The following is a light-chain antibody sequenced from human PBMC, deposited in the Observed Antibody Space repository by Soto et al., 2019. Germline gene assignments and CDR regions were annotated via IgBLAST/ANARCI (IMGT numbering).Light chain of an antibody. CDR3: QYCGTSRT. J-gene: IGKJ1*01. V-gene: IGKV3-20*01. CDR2: ATS. CDR1: ESVSRNY. Sequence: EIVFTQSPGTLSLSPGERSSVFFGACESVSRNYIAWYQQQPGQAPRLLIFATSNTATGIPDRFGGSGSETEFTLTISGLEPEDSAVYYCQYCGTSRTFGQGTKVDIK.